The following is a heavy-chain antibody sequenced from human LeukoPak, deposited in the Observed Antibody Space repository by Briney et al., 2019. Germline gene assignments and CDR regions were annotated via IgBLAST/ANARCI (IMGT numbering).Heavy chain of an antibody. J-gene: IGHJ3*02. V-gene: IGHV4-61*02. CDR3: ARDRPRYSYGLGEDAFDI. Sequence: SETLSLTCTVSGGSISSGSYYWSWIRQPAGKGLEWIGRIYTSGSTNYNPSLESRVTISVDTSKNQFSLKLSSVTAADTAVYYCARDRPRYSYGLGEDAFDIWGQGTIVTVSS. CDR1: GGSISSGSYY. D-gene: IGHD5-18*01. CDR2: IYTSGST.